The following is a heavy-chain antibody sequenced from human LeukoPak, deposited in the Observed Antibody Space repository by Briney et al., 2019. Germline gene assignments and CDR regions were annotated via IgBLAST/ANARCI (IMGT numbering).Heavy chain of an antibody. D-gene: IGHD2-21*02. J-gene: IGHJ5*02. CDR3: ARDNSMRDTAWWFDP. CDR1: GYTFTRHY. CDR2: INPSGDIT. Sequence: GASVKVSCKASGYTFTRHYMHWVRQAPGQGLEWMGTINPSGDITSYAQKFQGRVIMTRDMSTSTDYMELSSLRSEDTAVYYCARDNSMRDTAWWFDPWGQGTLVTVSS. V-gene: IGHV1-46*01.